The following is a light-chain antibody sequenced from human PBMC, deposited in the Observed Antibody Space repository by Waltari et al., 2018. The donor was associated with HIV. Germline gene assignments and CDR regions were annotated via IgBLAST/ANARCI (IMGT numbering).Light chain of an antibody. J-gene: IGKJ5*01. V-gene: IGKV3-20*01. CDR2: GAS. CDR1: LTVTSDD. Sequence: EIVLTQSPGTLSLSPGQRATLSCRASLTVTSDDLAWYQPKPGQAPRLLIYGASNRATGIPDRFSGSGSGTDFALTISRLQPVDFAMYYCQQYGSSPITFGQGTRLEIK. CDR3: QQYGSSPIT.